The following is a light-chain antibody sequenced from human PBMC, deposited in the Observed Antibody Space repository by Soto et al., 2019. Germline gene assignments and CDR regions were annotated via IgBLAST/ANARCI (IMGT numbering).Light chain of an antibody. CDR1: SSNIGNNA. J-gene: IGLJ1*01. CDR3: AAWDDSLNGYV. V-gene: IGLV1-36*01. Sequence: QSVLTQPPSVSEAPRQRVTISCSGISSNIGNNAVTWYQQLPGKAPKLLIYYDDLLPSGVSDRFSGSKSGTSASLAIIGLQSEDEADYYCAAWDDSLNGYVFGTGTKVTVL. CDR2: YDD.